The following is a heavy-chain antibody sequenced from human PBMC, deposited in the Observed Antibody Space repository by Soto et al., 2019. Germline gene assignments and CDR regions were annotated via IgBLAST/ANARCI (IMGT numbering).Heavy chain of an antibody. CDR3: AKELRYSSSWYSLGS. CDR2: ISGGGGST. V-gene: IGHV3-23*01. CDR1: GFTFSVFA. J-gene: IGHJ4*02. D-gene: IGHD6-13*01. Sequence: EVQLLESGGALAQPGESLRLSCVGSGFTFSVFAMSWVRQAPGKGLEWVSAISGGGGSTFFADSVRGRFSISRDNSKGTVYLHMANLRVEDTAIYRCAKELRYSSSWYSLGSWGQGTLVTGSS.